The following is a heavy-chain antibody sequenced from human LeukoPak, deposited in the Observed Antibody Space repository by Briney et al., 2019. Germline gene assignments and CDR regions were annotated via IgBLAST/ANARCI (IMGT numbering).Heavy chain of an antibody. CDR1: GFTLSTNA. CDR3: ARGRGSTYYYGMDV. J-gene: IGHJ6*02. D-gene: IGHD2-2*01. V-gene: IGHV3-23*01. Sequence: GGSLRLSCLTSGFTLSTNAMSWVRQAPGKGLEWISGISGSGASTYYADSVKGRFTISRDDSRNTLYLQMNSLRAEDTAVYYCARGRGSTYYYGMDVWGQGTTVTVSS. CDR2: ISGSGAST.